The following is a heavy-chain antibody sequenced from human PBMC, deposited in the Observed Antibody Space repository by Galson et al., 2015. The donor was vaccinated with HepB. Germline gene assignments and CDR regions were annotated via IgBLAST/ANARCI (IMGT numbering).Heavy chain of an antibody. V-gene: IGHV3-43*01. J-gene: IGHJ6*02. D-gene: IGHD6-19*01. CDR3: AKEAGTGYYYYYGMDV. CDR2: ISWDGGST. CDR1: GFTFDDYT. Sequence: SLRLSCAASGFTFDDYTMHWVRQAPGKGLEWVSLISWDGGSTYYADSVKGRFTISRDNSKNSLYLQMNSLRTEDTALYYCAKEAGTGYYYYYGMDVWGQGTTVTVSS.